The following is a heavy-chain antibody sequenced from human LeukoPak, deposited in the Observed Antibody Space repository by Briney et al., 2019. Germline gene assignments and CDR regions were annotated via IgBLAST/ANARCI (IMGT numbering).Heavy chain of an antibody. CDR1: GFTFSSYS. J-gene: IGHJ4*02. Sequence: GGSLRLSCAASGFTFSSYSLNWVRQAPGKGLEWVSSISSSSGYISYADSVKGRFTISRDNAKNTVRLQMNSLRAEDTAMYYCVRDGAHWDLDYWGQGTLVTVSS. V-gene: IGHV3-21*01. CDR3: VRDGAHWDLDY. D-gene: IGHD7-27*01. CDR2: ISSSSGYI.